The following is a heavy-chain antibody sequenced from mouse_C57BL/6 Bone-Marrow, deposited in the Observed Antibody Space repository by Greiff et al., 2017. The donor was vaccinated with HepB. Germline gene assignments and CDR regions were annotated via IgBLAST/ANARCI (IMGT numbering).Heavy chain of an antibody. CDR2: IDPSDSET. CDR1: GYTFTSYW. D-gene: IGHD2-4*01. V-gene: IGHV1-52*01. Sequence: QVQLQQPGAELVRPGSSVKLSCKASGYTFTSYWMHWVKQRPIQGLEWIGNIDPSDSETHYNQKFKDKATFTVDKSSSTAYMQLSSLTSEDSAVYYWAREGYDYDEAWFAYWGQGTLVTVSA. J-gene: IGHJ3*01. CDR3: AREGYDYDEAWFAY.